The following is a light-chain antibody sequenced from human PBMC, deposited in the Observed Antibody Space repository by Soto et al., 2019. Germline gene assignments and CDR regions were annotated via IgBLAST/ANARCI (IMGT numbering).Light chain of an antibody. CDR1: SSDGGAYNY. V-gene: IGLV2-14*01. Sequence: QSVLTQPASVSGSPGQSITISCTGTSSDGGAYNYVSWYQQHPGKAPKLMIYEVSNRPSGVSNRFSGSKSGNTASLTISGLQAEDEGDYYCSSYTSSTTLYVFGTGTNVTVL. CDR3: SSYTSSTTLYV. J-gene: IGLJ1*01. CDR2: EVS.